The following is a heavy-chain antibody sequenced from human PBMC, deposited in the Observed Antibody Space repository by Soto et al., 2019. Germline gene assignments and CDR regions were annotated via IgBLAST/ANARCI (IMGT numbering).Heavy chain of an antibody. V-gene: IGHV1-69*08. Sequence: QDQLVQSGAEVKKPGSSVKVSCKASGGTFSSHTFSWVRQAPGQGLEWMGRIIPALGTATYAQKFQGRVTITADESATTVYMELNSLRSEDTAVYYCARPDFGDGWYVELWGRGTLVTVSP. D-gene: IGHD4-17*01. CDR3: ARPDFGDGWYVEL. J-gene: IGHJ2*01. CDR1: GGTFSSHT. CDR2: IIPALGTA.